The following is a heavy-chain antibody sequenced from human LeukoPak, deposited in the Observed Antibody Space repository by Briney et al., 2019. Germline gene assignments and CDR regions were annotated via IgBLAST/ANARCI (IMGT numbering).Heavy chain of an antibody. CDR2: ISAYNGNT. CDR1: GYTFTSYA. D-gene: IGHD3-3*01. CDR3: ARVRYDFWSGYAGMDV. Sequence: ASVKVSCKASGYTFTSYAMNWVRQAPGQGLEWMGWISAYNGNTNYAQKLQGRVTMTTDTSTSTAYMELRSLRSDDTAVYYCARVRYDFWSGYAGMDVWGQGTTVTVSS. V-gene: IGHV1-18*01. J-gene: IGHJ6*02.